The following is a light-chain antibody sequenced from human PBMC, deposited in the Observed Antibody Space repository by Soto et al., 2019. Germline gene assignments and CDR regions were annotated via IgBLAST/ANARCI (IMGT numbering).Light chain of an antibody. J-gene: IGKJ1*01. CDR1: QSVTSNY. CDR3: QHYGSFPWT. Sequence: IVLTQSPGSLSLSPGERATLSCRASQSVTSNYFAWYQQKPGQAPRLLIYGASSRATGIADRFSGSGSGTDFTLTISRLEPEDFAVYYCQHYGSFPWTFGQGTKVEIK. V-gene: IGKV3-20*01. CDR2: GAS.